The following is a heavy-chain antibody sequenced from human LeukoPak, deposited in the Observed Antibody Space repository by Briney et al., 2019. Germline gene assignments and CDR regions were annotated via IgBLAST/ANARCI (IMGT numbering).Heavy chain of an antibody. V-gene: IGHV3-23*01. CDR3: AKSGDSSGYYFYYFDN. J-gene: IGHJ4*02. CDR2: ISGSGGTT. Sequence: PGGSLRLSCAASGFTFSSYAMSWVRQAPGKGLEWVSAISGSGGTTYYADSVKGRLTISRDNSKNTLYLQMDSLRAEDTAVYYCAKSGDSSGYYFYYFDNWGQGTLVTVSS. D-gene: IGHD3-22*01. CDR1: GFTFSSYA.